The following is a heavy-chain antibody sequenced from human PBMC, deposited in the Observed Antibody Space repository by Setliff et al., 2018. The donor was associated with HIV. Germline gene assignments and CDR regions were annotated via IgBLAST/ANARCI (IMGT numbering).Heavy chain of an antibody. Sequence: GESLKISCKGSGYSFPNYWIGWVRQMPGKGLEWMGIIYPDDSDTRYSPSFQGQVTISADKSISTAYLQWSSLKASDTAMYYCARIWFGAQDAFDTWGQGTMVTVSS. CDR2: IYPDDSDT. J-gene: IGHJ3*02. D-gene: IGHD3-10*01. CDR1: GYSFPNYW. V-gene: IGHV5-51*01. CDR3: ARIWFGAQDAFDT.